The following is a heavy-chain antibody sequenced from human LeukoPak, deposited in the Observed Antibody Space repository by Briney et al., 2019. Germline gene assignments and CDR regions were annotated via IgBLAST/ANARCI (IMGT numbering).Heavy chain of an antibody. CDR3: AKESQSSSWYFSDY. V-gene: IGHV3-23*01. J-gene: IGHJ4*02. CDR1: GFTFGDVV. D-gene: IGHD6-13*01. CDR2: ISYNGAST. Sequence: GGSLRLSCVASGFTFGDVVMSWVRQAPGKGLEWVSAISYNGASTDYADSVKGRFAISRDNSKNTLYLQMNSLRAEDTAVYYCAKESQSSSWYFSDYWGQGTLVTVSS.